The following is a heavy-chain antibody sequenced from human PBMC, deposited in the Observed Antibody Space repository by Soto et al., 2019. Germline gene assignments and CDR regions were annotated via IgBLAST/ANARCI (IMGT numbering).Heavy chain of an antibody. CDR1: GGTFSSYA. D-gene: IGHD7-27*01. Sequence: QVQLVQSGAEVKKPGSSVKVSCKASGGTFSSYAISWVRQAPGQGLEWMGGIIPIFGTANYAQKFQGRVTITADESTSTAYIELSSLRSEDTAVYYCARDMGNRRPDRVYYYYGMDVWGQGTTVTVSS. CDR3: ARDMGNRRPDRVYYYYGMDV. CDR2: IIPIFGTA. V-gene: IGHV1-69*12. J-gene: IGHJ6*02.